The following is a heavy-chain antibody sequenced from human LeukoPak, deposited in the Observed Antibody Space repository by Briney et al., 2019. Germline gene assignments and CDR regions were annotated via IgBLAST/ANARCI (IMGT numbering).Heavy chain of an antibody. CDR1: GFTFSSYA. CDR3: ARDTVVRGASDY. Sequence: GGSLRLSCAASGFTFSSYAMSWVRQAPGKGLEWVSTISGSGGSTYYADSVKGRFTISRDNAKNSLYLQMSSLRAEDTAVYYCARDTVVRGASDYWGQGTLVTVSS. V-gene: IGHV3-23*01. CDR2: ISGSGGST. J-gene: IGHJ4*02. D-gene: IGHD3-10*01.